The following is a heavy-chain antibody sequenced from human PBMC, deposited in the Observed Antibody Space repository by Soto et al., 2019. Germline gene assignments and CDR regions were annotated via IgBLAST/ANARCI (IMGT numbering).Heavy chain of an antibody. CDR3: ARGARDDFWSGYYWAYYFDY. Sequence: SETLSLTCAVYGGSFSGYYWSWIRQPPGKGLEWIGEINHSGSTNYSPSLKSRVTISVDTSKNQFSLKLSSVTAADTAVYYCARGARDDFWSGYYWAYYFDYWGQGTLVTVSS. D-gene: IGHD3-3*01. V-gene: IGHV4-34*01. J-gene: IGHJ4*02. CDR1: GGSFSGYY. CDR2: INHSGST.